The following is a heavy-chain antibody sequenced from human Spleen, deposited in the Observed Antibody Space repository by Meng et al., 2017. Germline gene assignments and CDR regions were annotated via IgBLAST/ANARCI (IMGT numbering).Heavy chain of an antibody. D-gene: IGHD6-19*01. Sequence: VQLVQSGAEVKNPGASVKVSCKPSGYTFPAYWLHWVRQAPGQGLEWMGRINPNSGGTNYAQKFQGRVTMTRDTSISTAYMELSRLRSDDTAVYYCGIAVAGYFDYWGQGTLVTVSS. CDR2: INPNSGGT. V-gene: IGHV1-2*06. CDR1: GYTFPAYW. CDR3: GIAVAGYFDY. J-gene: IGHJ4*02.